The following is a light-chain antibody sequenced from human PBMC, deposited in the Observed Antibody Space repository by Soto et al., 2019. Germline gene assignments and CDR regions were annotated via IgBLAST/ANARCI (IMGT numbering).Light chain of an antibody. V-gene: IGLV2-23*01. CDR1: SSDVGSYNL. CDR2: EGN. CDR3: CSYAGVSFLVV. J-gene: IGLJ3*02. Sequence: QSALTQPASVSGSPGQSITISCTGTSSDVGSYNLVSWYQHHPGKAPKLMIYEGNKRPSGIPSRFSGSESGNTASLTISGLQAEDEADYYCCSYAGVSFLVVFGRGTKVTVL.